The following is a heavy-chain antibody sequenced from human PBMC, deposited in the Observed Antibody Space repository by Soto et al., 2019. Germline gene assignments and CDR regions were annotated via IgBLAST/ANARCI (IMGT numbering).Heavy chain of an antibody. J-gene: IGHJ4*02. D-gene: IGHD2-8*02. CDR1: GGSFSGYY. Sequence: SETLSLTCAFYGGSFSGYYWTWIRQPPGTGLEWIGEINHSGSTNYNPSLKSRVTVSVDTSKNQFSLKLTSVTAADTAVYYCARDKITGLFDYCGQGTLVTVSS. CDR3: ARDKITGLFDY. V-gene: IGHV4-34*01. CDR2: INHSGST.